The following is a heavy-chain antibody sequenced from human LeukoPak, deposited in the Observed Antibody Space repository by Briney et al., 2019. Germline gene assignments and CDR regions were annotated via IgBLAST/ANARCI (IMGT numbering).Heavy chain of an antibody. Sequence: AASVKVSCMASGFTFVKYDINWVRQATGQGFEWLGWMNPDTGNTVFAQKFQDRVTLTRNTAMDTAYMELTSLTSEDTAIYYCARGAPYTSAWVDWGQGTLVTVSS. CDR1: GFTFVKYD. CDR2: MNPDTGNT. V-gene: IGHV1-8*01. CDR3: ARGAPYTSAWVD. D-gene: IGHD6-19*01. J-gene: IGHJ1*01.